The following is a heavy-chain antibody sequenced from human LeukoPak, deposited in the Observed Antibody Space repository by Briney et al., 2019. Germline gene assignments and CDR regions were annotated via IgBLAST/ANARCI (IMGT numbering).Heavy chain of an antibody. V-gene: IGHV4-31*03. CDR2: IYYSGST. J-gene: IGHJ6*04. Sequence: SETLSLTCTVSGGSISSGGYSWSWIRQHPATGLEWIGYIYYSGSTYYNPSLKSRVTISVDTSKNQFSLKLSSVTAADTAVYYCARSYGSGSSYGMDVWGKGTTVTVSS. CDR1: GGSISSGGYS. CDR3: ARSYGSGSSYGMDV. D-gene: IGHD3-10*01.